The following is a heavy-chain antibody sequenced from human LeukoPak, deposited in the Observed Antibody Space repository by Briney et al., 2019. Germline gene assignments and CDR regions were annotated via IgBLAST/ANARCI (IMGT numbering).Heavy chain of an antibody. CDR3: ARPMTTVTTGDY. CDR2: ISSSSSYI. Sequence: GGSLRLSCAASGFTFSSYSMNWVRQAPGKGVEWVSSISSSSSYIYYADSVKGRFTISRDNAKNSLYLQMNSLRAEDTAVYYCARPMTTVTTGDYWGQGTLVTVSS. V-gene: IGHV3-21*01. CDR1: GFTFSSYS. D-gene: IGHD4-17*01. J-gene: IGHJ4*02.